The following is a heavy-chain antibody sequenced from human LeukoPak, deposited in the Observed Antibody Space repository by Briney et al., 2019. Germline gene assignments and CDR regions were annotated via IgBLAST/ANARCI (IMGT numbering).Heavy chain of an antibody. J-gene: IGHJ6*02. V-gene: IGHV3-7*01. CDR2: IEQDGSEK. CDR3: ARAAIRYFDWSYYYGMDV. CDR1: GFTFSSYW. D-gene: IGHD3-9*01. Sequence: GGSLRLSCAAAGFTFSSYWMSWVRQAPGKGLEWVANIEQDGSEKYYVDSVKGRFTISRDNAKNSLYLQMNSLRAEDTAVYYCARAAIRYFDWSYYYGMDVWGQGTTVTVSS.